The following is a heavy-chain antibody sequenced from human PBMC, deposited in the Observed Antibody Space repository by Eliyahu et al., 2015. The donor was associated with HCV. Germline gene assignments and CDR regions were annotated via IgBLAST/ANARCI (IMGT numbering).Heavy chain of an antibody. CDR3: ARVLVGATKDFYYYGMDV. J-gene: IGHJ6*02. CDR2: INGDETAI. D-gene: IGHD1-26*01. Sequence: EVQLLESGGGLVQPGGSLRLSCVASGFXFSNYXIPWVRQVPGEGLVXVSRINGDETAISYADSVKGRFSISRDNAKNTVYLQMNSLRGEDSGVYHCARVLVGATKDFYYYGMDVWGHGTTVTVSS. CDR1: GFXFSNYX. V-gene: IGHV3-74*01.